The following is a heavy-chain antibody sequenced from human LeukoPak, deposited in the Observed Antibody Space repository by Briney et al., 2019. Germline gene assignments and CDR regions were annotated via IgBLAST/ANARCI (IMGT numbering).Heavy chain of an antibody. V-gene: IGHV1-2*02. Sequence: ASVKVSCKASGYTFTGYFIHWVRQAPGQGLEWIGWMKLNSGDSNSAQKFQGRVTLTRDTSISTAYMELISLGSDDTALYFCAFEDCISGCKQAFDSWGRGNLVTVSS. J-gene: IGHJ4*02. CDR2: MKLNSGDS. D-gene: IGHD5-12*01. CDR1: GYTFTGYF. CDR3: AFEDCISGCKQAFDS.